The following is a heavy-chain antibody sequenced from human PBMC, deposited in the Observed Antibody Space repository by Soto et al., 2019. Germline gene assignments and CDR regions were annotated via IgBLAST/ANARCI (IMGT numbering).Heavy chain of an antibody. CDR2: ISSDGSST. J-gene: IGHJ4*02. D-gene: IGHD2-15*01. Sequence: GGSLRLSCGASGFTFSNYWMHWVRQAPGKGLEWVSRISSDGSSTTYADSVKGRFTISRDNAENSLHLQMNSLRAEDTAVYYCARVRYCSDNSCYSWFDYWGQGTLVTVSS. V-gene: IGHV3-74*01. CDR1: GFTFSNYW. CDR3: ARVRYCSDNSCYSWFDY.